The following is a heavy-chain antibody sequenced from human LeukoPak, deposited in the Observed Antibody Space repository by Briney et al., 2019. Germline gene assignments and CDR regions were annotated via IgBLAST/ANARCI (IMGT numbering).Heavy chain of an antibody. V-gene: IGHV1-69*04. D-gene: IGHD6-13*01. Sequence: EASVKISCKASGGTFSSYAISWVRQAPGQGLEWMGRIIPILGIASYAQKFQGRVTITADKSTSTAYMELSSLRSEDTAVYYCARLYSSSRYGWFDPWGQGTLVTVSS. CDR2: IIPILGIA. CDR1: GGTFSSYA. J-gene: IGHJ5*02. CDR3: ARLYSSSRYGWFDP.